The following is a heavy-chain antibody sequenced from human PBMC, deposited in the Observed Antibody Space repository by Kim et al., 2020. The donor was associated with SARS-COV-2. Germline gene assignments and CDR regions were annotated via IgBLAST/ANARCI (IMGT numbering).Heavy chain of an antibody. CDR3: AKDSSHCSGGSCYSWTTVTTFDY. J-gene: IGHJ4*02. V-gene: IGHV3-9*01. CDR1: GFTFGDYA. D-gene: IGHD2-15*01. CDR2: ISWNSGSI. Sequence: GGSLRLSCAASGFTFGDYAMHWVRQAPGKGLEWVSGISWNSGSIGYADSVKGRFTISRDNAKNSLYLQMNSLRAEDTALYYCAKDSSHCSGGSCYSWTTVTTFDYWGQGTLVTVSS.